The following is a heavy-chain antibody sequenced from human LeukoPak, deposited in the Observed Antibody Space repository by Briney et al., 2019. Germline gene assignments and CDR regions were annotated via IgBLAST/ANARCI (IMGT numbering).Heavy chain of an antibody. CDR3: ARHGGGYHGSGTSFDY. V-gene: IGHV4-34*01. CDR2: IHHSGAT. J-gene: IGHJ4*02. D-gene: IGHD3-10*01. CDR1: GGSFSGYY. Sequence: PSETLSLTCAVYGGSFSGYYWSWIRQPPETGLEWIAQIHHSGATKYNPSLKSRVTISVDTSKDQFSLKLTSVTAADTAVYYCARHGGGYHGSGTSFDYWGQGTLVTVFS.